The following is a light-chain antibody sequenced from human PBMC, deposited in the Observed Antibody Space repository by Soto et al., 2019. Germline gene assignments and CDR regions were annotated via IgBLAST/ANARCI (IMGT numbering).Light chain of an antibody. CDR2: DAS. Sequence: DIQMTQSPSTLSASVGDRVTITCRASQSIGSSLAWYQQKPGKGPKLLIYDASTLESGVPSRFSGSGFGTEFPLTISSLPPDDFATFYCQQYNSYGTFGQGTKLEIK. V-gene: IGKV1-5*01. CDR3: QQYNSYGT. CDR1: QSIGSS. J-gene: IGKJ2*01.